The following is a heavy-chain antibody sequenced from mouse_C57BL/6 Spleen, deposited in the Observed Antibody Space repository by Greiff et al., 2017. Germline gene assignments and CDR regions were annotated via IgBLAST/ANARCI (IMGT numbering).Heavy chain of an antibody. Sequence: VHLVESGAELVRPGASVTLSCKASGYTFTDYEMHWVKQTPVHGLEWIGAIDPETGGTAYNQKFKGKAILTADKSSSTAYMELRSLTSEDSAVYYCTGSSYRYWGQGTTLTVSS. CDR2: IDPETGGT. CDR1: GYTFTDYE. D-gene: IGHD1-1*01. J-gene: IGHJ2*01. V-gene: IGHV1-15*01. CDR3: TGSSYRY.